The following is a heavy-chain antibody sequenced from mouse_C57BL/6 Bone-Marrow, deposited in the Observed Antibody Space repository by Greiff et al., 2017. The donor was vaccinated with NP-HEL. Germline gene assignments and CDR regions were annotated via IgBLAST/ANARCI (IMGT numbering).Heavy chain of an antibody. CDR3: AWRYRGLYYYAMDY. V-gene: IGHV5-17*01. J-gene: IGHJ4*01. Sequence: DVQLVESGGGLVKPGGSLKLSCAASGFTFSDYGMHWVRQAPEKGLEWVAYISSGSSTIYYADTVKGRFTISRDHAENTLFLQMTSLRSEDTAMYYCAWRYRGLYYYAMDYWGQGTSVTVSS. CDR2: ISSGSSTI. D-gene: IGHD2-12*01. CDR1: GFTFSDYG.